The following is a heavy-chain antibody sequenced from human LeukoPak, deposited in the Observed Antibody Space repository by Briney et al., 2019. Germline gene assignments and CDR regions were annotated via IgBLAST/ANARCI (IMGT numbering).Heavy chain of an antibody. J-gene: IGHJ5*02. D-gene: IGHD2-21*01. V-gene: IGHV4-30-4*01. CDR2: IYYSGST. CDR1: GGSISSGDYY. Sequence: NPSETLSLTCTVSGGSISSGDYYWSWIRQPPGQGLEWIGYIYYSGSTYYNPSLKSRVTISVDTSKNQFSLKLSSVTAADTAVYYCARVLKEGCLLPWGQGTLVTVSS. CDR3: ARVLKEGCLLP.